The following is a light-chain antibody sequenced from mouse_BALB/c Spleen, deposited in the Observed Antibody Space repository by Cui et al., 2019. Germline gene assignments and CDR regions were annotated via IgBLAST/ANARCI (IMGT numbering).Light chain of an antibody. V-gene: IGKV6-13*01. CDR1: QNVGTA. CDR2: SAS. J-gene: IGKJ5*01. Sequence: DIVMTQSQKFMSTSVGDRVSITCKASQNVGTAVAWYQQKPGQSPKLLIYSASNPYTGVPDRFTGSGSGTDFTLTISNMQSEDLADYFCQQYRSYPLTFGAGTKLELK. CDR3: QQYRSYPLT.